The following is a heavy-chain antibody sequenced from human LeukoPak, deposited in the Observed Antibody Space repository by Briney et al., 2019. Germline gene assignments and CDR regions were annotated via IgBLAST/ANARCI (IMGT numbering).Heavy chain of an antibody. CDR3: ARGYSSSWYYFDY. D-gene: IGHD6-13*01. J-gene: IGHJ4*02. V-gene: IGHV4-59*01. Sequence: SETLSLTCTVSGDSISSYYWSWIRQPPGKGLEWFGYIYYSGSTNYNPSLKSRVTISVDTSKNQFSLKLSSVTAADTAVYYCARGYSSSWYYFDYWGQGTLVTVSS. CDR1: GDSISSYY. CDR2: IYYSGST.